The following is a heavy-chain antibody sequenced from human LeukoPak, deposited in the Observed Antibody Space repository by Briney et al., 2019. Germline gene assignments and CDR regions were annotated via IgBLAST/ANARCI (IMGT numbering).Heavy chain of an antibody. Sequence: ASVKVSCKASGYTFTGYYMHWVRQAPGQGLEWMGWINPNSGGTNYAQKFQGRVTMTRDTSISTAYMELGRLRSDDTAVYYCARSLVYSDAFDIWGQGTMVTVYS. D-gene: IGHD2-21*01. CDR1: GYTFTGYY. CDR3: ARSLVYSDAFDI. V-gene: IGHV1-2*02. J-gene: IGHJ3*02. CDR2: INPNSGGT.